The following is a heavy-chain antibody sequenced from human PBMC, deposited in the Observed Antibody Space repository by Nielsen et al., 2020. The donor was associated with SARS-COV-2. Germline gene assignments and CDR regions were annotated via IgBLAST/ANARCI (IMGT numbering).Heavy chain of an antibody. Sequence: GESLKISCAASGFTFSSYWMSWVRQAPGKGLEWVANIKQDGSEKYYVDSVKGRFTISRDNAKNSLYLQMNSLRAEDTAVYYCAKGKVATIDLDYWGQGTLVTVSS. J-gene: IGHJ4*02. D-gene: IGHD5-12*01. CDR2: IKQDGSEK. V-gene: IGHV3-7*03. CDR1: GFTFSSYW. CDR3: AKGKVATIDLDY.